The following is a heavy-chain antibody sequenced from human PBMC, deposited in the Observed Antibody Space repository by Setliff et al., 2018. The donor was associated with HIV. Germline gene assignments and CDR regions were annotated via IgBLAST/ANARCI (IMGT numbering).Heavy chain of an antibody. Sequence: GGSLRLSCVAPGFTFNNYYMYWVRQAPGKGLEWVANINQDENKKNYVDSVKGRFTISRDNAKSSLYLQMNSLRVEDTAVYYCAKDCDYFDSSAYYDALDMWGQGTMVTVSS. J-gene: IGHJ3*02. V-gene: IGHV3-7*03. CDR1: GFTFNNYY. D-gene: IGHD3-22*01. CDR2: INQDENKK. CDR3: AKDCDYFDSSAYYDALDM.